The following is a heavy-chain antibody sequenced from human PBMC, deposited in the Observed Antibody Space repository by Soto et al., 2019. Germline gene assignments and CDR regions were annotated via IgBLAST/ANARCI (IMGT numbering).Heavy chain of an antibody. V-gene: IGHV3-74*01. Sequence: GGSLRLSCAASGFTFSSYWMHWVRQAPGKGLVWVSRINSDGSSTIYADSVKGRFTISRDNSKNTLYLQMNSLRAEDTAVYSCAKDRAGVVAATTFDYWGQGALVTVSS. CDR1: GFTFSSYW. D-gene: IGHD2-15*01. CDR2: INSDGSST. CDR3: AKDRAGVVAATTFDY. J-gene: IGHJ4*02.